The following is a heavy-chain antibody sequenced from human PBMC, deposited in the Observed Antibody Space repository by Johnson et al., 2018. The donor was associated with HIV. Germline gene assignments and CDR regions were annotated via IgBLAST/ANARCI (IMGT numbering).Heavy chain of an antibody. CDR3: ANRRGIGDGTTGSLDI. Sequence: QELLVESGGGVVQPGRSLRLSCVASGFTFSSYGMHWVRQAPGKGLEWVAVISYDGSNKYYADSVKGRFTISRDNSKNTLFLQMNSLRPEDTAVYYCANRRGIGDGTTGSLDIWGQGTMVTVSS. D-gene: IGHD1-1*01. J-gene: IGHJ3*02. V-gene: IGHV3-30*18. CDR2: ISYDGSNK. CDR1: GFTFSSYG.